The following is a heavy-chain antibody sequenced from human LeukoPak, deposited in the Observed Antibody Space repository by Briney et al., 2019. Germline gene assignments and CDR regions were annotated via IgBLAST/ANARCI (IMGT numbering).Heavy chain of an antibody. Sequence: ASVKVSCKASGYTFTGYYMHWVRQAPGQGLEWMGWINPNSGGTNYAQKFQGRVTMTRDTSISTAYMELSRLRSDDTAVYYCARDAAYCGGDCNSDYWGQGTLVTVSS. D-gene: IGHD2-21*02. V-gene: IGHV1-2*02. CDR2: INPNSGGT. CDR3: ARDAAYCGGDCNSDY. CDR1: GYTFTGYY. J-gene: IGHJ4*02.